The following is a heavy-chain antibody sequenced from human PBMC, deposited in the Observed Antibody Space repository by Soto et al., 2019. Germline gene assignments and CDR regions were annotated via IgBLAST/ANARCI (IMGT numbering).Heavy chain of an antibody. CDR2: IYYSGST. CDR3: ASHLRDAFDI. J-gene: IGHJ3*02. Sequence: SETLSLTCIVSGGSISSSSYYWGWIRQPPGKGLEWIGSIYYSGSTYYNPSLKSRVTISVDTSKNQFSLKLSSVTAADTAVYYCASHLRDAFDIWGQGTTVTVSS. CDR1: GGSISSSSYY. V-gene: IGHV4-39*07. D-gene: IGHD4-17*01.